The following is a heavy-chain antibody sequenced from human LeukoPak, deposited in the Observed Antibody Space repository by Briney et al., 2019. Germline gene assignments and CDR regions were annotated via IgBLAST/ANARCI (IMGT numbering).Heavy chain of an antibody. J-gene: IGHJ3*02. CDR2: IKSKPNGETR. CDR3: ATGDALDI. CDR1: GFTFSSYS. V-gene: IGHV3-15*01. Sequence: GGSLRLSCAASGFTFSSYSMNWVRQAPGKGLEWLGRIKSKPNGETRDYAAPVRGRFIVSRDDSKNTVYLQMNSLKPEDTAVYYCATGDALDIWGQGTLVIVSS.